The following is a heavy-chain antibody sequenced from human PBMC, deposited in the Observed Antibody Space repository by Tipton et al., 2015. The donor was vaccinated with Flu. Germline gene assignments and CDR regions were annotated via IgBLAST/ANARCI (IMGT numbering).Heavy chain of an antibody. V-gene: IGHV4-59*01. Sequence: TLSLTCTVSGGSISSYYWSWIRQPPGKGLEWIGYIYYSGSTNYNPSLKSRVTISVDTSKNQFSLKLSSVTAADTAVYYCARTGFVVVPAAIRNWFDPWGQGTLVTVSS. CDR1: GGSISSYY. CDR3: ARTGFVVVPAAIRNWFDP. J-gene: IGHJ5*02. CDR2: IYYSGST. D-gene: IGHD2-2*01.